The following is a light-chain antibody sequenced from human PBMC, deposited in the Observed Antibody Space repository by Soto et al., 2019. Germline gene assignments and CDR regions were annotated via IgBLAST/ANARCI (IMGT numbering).Light chain of an antibody. CDR3: QQYNNWLRT. V-gene: IGKV3-15*01. CDR2: GAS. CDR1: QSVSSN. Sequence: EIGMTQSPAILSVSPGERATLSCRASQSVSSNLSGYQQKPGYAPKLLIYGASTRATAIPARFSGSGSGTEFTLTISSLQSEDFAVYYCQQYNNWLRTFGQGTKVEIK. J-gene: IGKJ1*01.